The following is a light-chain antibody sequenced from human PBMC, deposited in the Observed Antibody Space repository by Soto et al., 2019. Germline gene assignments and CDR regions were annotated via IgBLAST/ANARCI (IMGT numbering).Light chain of an antibody. CDR1: QSVSSSY. J-gene: IGKJ4*01. V-gene: IGKV3-20*01. CDR3: QQYGTSALT. Sequence: IVLTQSPGTLSLSPGERATLSCRDSQSVSSSYLVWYQQRPGQPPRLLIYGTSTRAAGISDRFSGSGSGTVFTLTIYRLEPGDSAVYYCQQYGTSALTFGGGTKVEIK. CDR2: GTS.